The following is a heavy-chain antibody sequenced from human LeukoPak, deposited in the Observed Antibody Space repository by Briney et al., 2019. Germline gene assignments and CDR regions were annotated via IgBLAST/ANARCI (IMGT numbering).Heavy chain of an antibody. CDR2: IYTSGST. Sequence: SETLFLTCTVSGGSISSYYWSWIRQPAGKGLEWIGRIYTSGSTNYNPSLKSRVTISVDTSKNQFSLKLSSVTAADTAVYYCARGYSGSYYPYFDYWGQGTLVTVSS. J-gene: IGHJ4*02. D-gene: IGHD1-26*01. CDR1: GGSISSYY. CDR3: ARGYSGSYYPYFDY. V-gene: IGHV4-4*07.